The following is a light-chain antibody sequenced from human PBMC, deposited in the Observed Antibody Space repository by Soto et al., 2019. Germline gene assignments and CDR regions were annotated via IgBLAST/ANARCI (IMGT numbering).Light chain of an antibody. J-gene: IGKJ2*01. CDR3: QHYNNWPLYT. CDR1: QSVSSN. V-gene: IGKV3-15*01. CDR2: GAS. Sequence: EIVMTQSPATLSVSPGERATLSCRASQSVSSNLAWYQQQPGQAPRLLIYGASTRATGIPARFSGSGSGTEFNPTISSLQSEDFAVYYCQHYNNWPLYTFGQGTKLEIK.